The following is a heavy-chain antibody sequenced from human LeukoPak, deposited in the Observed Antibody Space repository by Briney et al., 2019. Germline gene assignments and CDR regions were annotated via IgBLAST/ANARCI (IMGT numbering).Heavy chain of an antibody. D-gene: IGHD6-19*01. Sequence: GGALRLSCAASGFTFITYWMSWGRPAPGKGLEWVANINQDGSEKYYVDSVKGRFTISRDNAKNSLYLQMNSLRAEDTAVYYCATRTGGWFPYWGQGTLVTVSS. CDR3: ATRTGGWFPY. V-gene: IGHV3-7*01. CDR1: GFTFITYW. J-gene: IGHJ4*02. CDR2: INQDGSEK.